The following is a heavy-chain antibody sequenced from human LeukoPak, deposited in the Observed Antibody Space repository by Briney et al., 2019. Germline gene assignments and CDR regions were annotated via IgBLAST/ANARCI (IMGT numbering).Heavy chain of an antibody. D-gene: IGHD5-18*01. V-gene: IGHV4-59*01. CDR3: AAGYSYVYYYYYMDV. Sequence: SETLSLTCAVYGGSFSGYYWSWIRQPPGKGLEWIGYMYYSGSANYNPSLKNRVTISVNTSKNQFSLKLSSVTAADTAVYYCAAGYSYVYYYYYMDVWGKGTTVTVSS. CDR1: GGSFSGYY. J-gene: IGHJ6*03. CDR2: MYYSGSA.